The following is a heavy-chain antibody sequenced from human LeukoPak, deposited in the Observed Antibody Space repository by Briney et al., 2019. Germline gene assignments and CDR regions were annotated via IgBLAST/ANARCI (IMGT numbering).Heavy chain of an antibody. Sequence: GGSLRLSCAAPGFTFSIFAMSWVRQAPGKGLGWVAFIRYDGSNKYYADSVKGRFTISRDNSKNTLYLEMNRLRAEDTAVYYCAKQVREFLEWFDYWGQGTLVTVSS. CDR3: AKQVREFLEWFDY. CDR1: GFTFSIFA. D-gene: IGHD3-3*01. CDR2: IRYDGSNK. V-gene: IGHV3-30*02. J-gene: IGHJ5*01.